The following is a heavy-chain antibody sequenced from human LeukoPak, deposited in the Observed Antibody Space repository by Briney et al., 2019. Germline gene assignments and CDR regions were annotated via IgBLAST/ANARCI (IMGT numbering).Heavy chain of an antibody. V-gene: IGHV4-59*01. D-gene: IGHD1-26*01. CDR1: GGSISSYY. Sequence: SETLSLTCTVSGGSISSYYWSWIRQPPGKGLEWIGYIYYSGSTNYNPSLKSRVTISVDTSKNQFSLKLSSVTAADTAVYYCASSLGATRKGAFDYWGQGTLVTVSS. CDR3: ASSLGATRKGAFDY. CDR2: IYYSGST. J-gene: IGHJ4*02.